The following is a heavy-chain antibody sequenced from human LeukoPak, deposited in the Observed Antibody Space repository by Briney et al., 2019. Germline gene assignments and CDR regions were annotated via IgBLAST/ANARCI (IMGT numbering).Heavy chain of an antibody. V-gene: IGHV1-2*02. J-gene: IGHJ4*02. D-gene: IGHD3-3*01. CDR3: ARSFGVVIRSKSYFDY. CDR2: INPNSGGT. CDR1: GYTFTGYY. Sequence: ASVKVSCKASGYTFTGYYMHWVRQAPGQGREWMGWINPNSGGTNYAQKFQGRVTMTRDTAISTAYMELRRLRSDDTAVYYCARSFGVVIRSKSYFDYWGQGTLVTVSS.